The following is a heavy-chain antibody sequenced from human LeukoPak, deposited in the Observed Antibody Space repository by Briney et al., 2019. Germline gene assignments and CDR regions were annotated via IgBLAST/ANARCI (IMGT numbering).Heavy chain of an antibody. CDR2: IYHSGST. CDR3: ARDSHMDY. CDR1: GYSISSGYY. V-gene: IGHV4-38-2*02. Sequence: SETLSLTCTASGYSISSGYYWGWIRQPPGKGLEWIGSIYHSGSTYYNPSLKSRVTISVDTSKNQFPLKLSSVTAADTAVYYCARDSHMDYWGQGTLVTVSS. J-gene: IGHJ4*02.